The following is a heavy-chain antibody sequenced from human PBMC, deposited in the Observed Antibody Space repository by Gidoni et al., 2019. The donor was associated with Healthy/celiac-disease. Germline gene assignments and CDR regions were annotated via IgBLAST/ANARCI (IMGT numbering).Heavy chain of an antibody. CDR1: GGSFSGDY. J-gene: IGHJ4*02. CDR3: AITTTYYYGSGLDY. D-gene: IGHD3-10*01. Sequence: QVQLQQLGAGLLKPSETLSLTCAVYGGSFSGDYCSWLRPPPGKGMEWIGEINHSGSTNYNPSLKRRVTISVDTSKNQFSLKLSSVTAADTAVYYCAITTTYYYGSGLDYWGQGTLVTVSS. CDR2: INHSGST. V-gene: IGHV4-34*01.